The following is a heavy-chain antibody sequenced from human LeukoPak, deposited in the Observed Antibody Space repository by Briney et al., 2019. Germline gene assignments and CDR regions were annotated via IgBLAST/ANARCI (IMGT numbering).Heavy chain of an antibody. V-gene: IGHV1-24*01. Sequence: ASVKVSCKISGYSLSDLSIHWVREAPGEGLERMGGFDSANKKMVYSQPLQGRVTMTEDTSADTAYMELTSLRSEDTAVYFCATDRVYRSSGRSWGFFDYWGQGTLVIVSS. CDR3: ATDRVYRSSGRSWGFFDY. D-gene: IGHD6-19*01. CDR2: FDSANKKM. J-gene: IGHJ4*02. CDR1: GYSLSDLS.